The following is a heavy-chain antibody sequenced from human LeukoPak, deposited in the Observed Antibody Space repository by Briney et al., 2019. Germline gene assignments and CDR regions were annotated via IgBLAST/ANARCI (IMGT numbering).Heavy chain of an antibody. J-gene: IGHJ4*02. D-gene: IGHD3-10*01. CDR1: GFTFSNYA. CDR2: ISGSGGST. CDR3: AKPSRLLWFGEFFDY. Sequence: GGSLRLSCAASGFTFSNYAMSWVRQAPGKGLEWVSAISGSGGSTYYADSVKGRFTISRDNSKNTLYLQMNSLRAEDTAVYYCAKPSRLLWFGEFFDYWGQGTLVTVSS. V-gene: IGHV3-23*01.